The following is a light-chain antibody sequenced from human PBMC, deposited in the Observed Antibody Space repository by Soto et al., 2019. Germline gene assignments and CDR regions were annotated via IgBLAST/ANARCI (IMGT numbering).Light chain of an antibody. J-gene: IGKJ5*01. CDR1: QNISRS. CDR3: QQYGSSST. Sequence: EIVMTQSPVTLSVSPGERATLSCRASQNISRSLAWYQQKPGQGPSLLIYGTSTRAGGVPARFSGGGSGTDFTLTISRLEPEDFAVYYCQQYGSSSTFGQGTRLEIK. CDR2: GTS. V-gene: IGKV3-20*01.